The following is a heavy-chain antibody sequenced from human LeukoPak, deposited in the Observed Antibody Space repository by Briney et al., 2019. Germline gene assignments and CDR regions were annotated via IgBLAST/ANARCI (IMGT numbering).Heavy chain of an antibody. D-gene: IGHD1-26*01. CDR3: ARVSVGAPAFDY. J-gene: IGHJ4*02. CDR1: GFTSSDYY. Sequence: GGSLRLSCAASGFTSSDYYMSWIRQAPGKGLGWVAHINEDGSEKYYVDSVKGRFFISRDNAAKSLSLQMNRLRDADTAVYYCARVSVGAPAFDYWGQGNLVTVSS. V-gene: IGHV3-7*01. CDR2: INEDGSEK.